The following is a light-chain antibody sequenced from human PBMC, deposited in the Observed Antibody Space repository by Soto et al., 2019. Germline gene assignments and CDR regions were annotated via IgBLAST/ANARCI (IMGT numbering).Light chain of an antibody. Sequence: VLAILHRPPSXXPGEXATIXXRARQSVGNNCLAWYQQRPGQAPSLLIYGASSRSTGIPDRLGGGGSGTDFTLSISRQEPEDFAVYCWQQYLRSRTFPQGTKVDIK. CDR1: QSVGNNC. CDR3: QQYLRSRT. CDR2: GAS. J-gene: IGKJ1*01. V-gene: IGKV3-20*01.